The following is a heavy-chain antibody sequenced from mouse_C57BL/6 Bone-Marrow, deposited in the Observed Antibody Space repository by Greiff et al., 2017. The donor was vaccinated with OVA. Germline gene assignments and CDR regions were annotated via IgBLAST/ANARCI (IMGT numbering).Heavy chain of an antibody. Sequence: EVQLQQSGAELVRPGASVKLSCTASGFNIKDDYMHWVKQRPEQGLEWIGWIDPENGDTEYASKFQGKATITADTSSNTAYLQLSSLTSEDTAVYYCTRDSSGYVWFAYWGQGTLVTVSA. D-gene: IGHD3-2*02. CDR1: GFNIKDDY. CDR2: IDPENGDT. CDR3: TRDSSGYVWFAY. J-gene: IGHJ3*01. V-gene: IGHV14-4*01.